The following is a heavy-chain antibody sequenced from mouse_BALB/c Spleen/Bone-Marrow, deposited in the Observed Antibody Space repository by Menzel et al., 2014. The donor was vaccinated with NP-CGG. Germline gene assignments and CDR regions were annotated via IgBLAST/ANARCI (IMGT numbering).Heavy chain of an antibody. CDR1: W. D-gene: IGHD4-1*01. J-gene: IGHJ2*01. V-gene: IGHV1-63*02. CDR2: IYPGGGYT. Sequence: WLGWVKQRPGHGLEWIVDIYPGGGYTNYNEKFKGKATLTADTSSSTAYMQLSSLTSEDSAVYFCARRGTGVDYWGQGTTLTVSS. CDR3: ARRGTGVDY.